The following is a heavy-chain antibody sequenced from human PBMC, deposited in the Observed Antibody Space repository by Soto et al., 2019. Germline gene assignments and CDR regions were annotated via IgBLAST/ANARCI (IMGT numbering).Heavy chain of an antibody. V-gene: IGHV4-59*08. CDR2: IYYSGST. CDR3: ARGYCTNGVCSRRVTTYNWFDP. D-gene: IGHD2-8*01. Sequence: SETLSLTCTVSGGSISSYYWSWIRQPPGKGLEWIGYIYYSGSTNYNPSLKSRVTISVDTSKNQFSLKLSSVTAADTAVYYCARGYCTNGVCSRRVTTYNWFDPWGQGTLVTVSS. J-gene: IGHJ5*02. CDR1: GGSISSYY.